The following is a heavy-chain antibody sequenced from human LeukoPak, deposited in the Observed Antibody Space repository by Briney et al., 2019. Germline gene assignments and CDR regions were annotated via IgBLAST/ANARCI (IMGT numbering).Heavy chain of an antibody. CDR3: AKHMGPTDDPDAFDI. D-gene: IGHD3-16*01. V-gene: IGHV3-9*01. CDR1: GFTFDDYA. J-gene: IGHJ3*02. Sequence: GGSLRLSCAASGFTFDDYAMHWVRQAPGKGLEWVSGISWNSGSIGYADSVKGRFTISRDNAKNSLYLQMNSLRAEDTALYYCAKHMGPTDDPDAFDIWGQGTMVTVSS. CDR2: ISWNSGSI.